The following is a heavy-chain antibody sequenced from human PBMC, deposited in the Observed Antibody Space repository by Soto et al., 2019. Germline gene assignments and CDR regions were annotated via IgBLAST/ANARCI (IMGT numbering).Heavy chain of an antibody. CDR3: AKGLVRASGYFDY. D-gene: IGHD6-19*01. Sequence: EVQLLESGGGLVQPGGSLRLSCAASGFTFSSYAMSWDRQAPGKGLEWVSAISGSGGSTYYADSVKGRFTISRDNSKNTLYLQMNSLRAEDTAVYYCAKGLVRASGYFDYWGQETLVTVSS. J-gene: IGHJ4*02. V-gene: IGHV3-23*01. CDR2: ISGSGGST. CDR1: GFTFSSYA.